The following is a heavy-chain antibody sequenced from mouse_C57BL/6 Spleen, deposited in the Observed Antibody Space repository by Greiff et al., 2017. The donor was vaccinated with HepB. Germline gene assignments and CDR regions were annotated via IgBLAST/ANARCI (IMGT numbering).Heavy chain of an antibody. CDR1: GYTFTSYT. CDR3: ARSLRVTTEAWFAY. CDR2: INPSSGYT. Sequence: QVQLQQSGAELARPGASVKMSCKASGYTFTSYTMHWVKQRPGQGLEWIGYINPSSGYTKYNQKFKDKATLTADKSSSTAYMQLSSLTSEDSAVYYCARSLRVTTEAWFAYWGQGTLVTVSA. J-gene: IGHJ3*01. V-gene: IGHV1-4*01. D-gene: IGHD2-2*01.